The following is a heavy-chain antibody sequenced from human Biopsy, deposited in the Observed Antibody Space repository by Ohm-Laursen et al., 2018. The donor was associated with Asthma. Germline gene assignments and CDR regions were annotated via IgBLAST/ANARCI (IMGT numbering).Heavy chain of an antibody. Sequence: SETLSLTCAYRGSFRGYVWTWIRQPPGKGLEWIGEIPQGGATTFNPSLKSRVTISIDPSKSQLSLRLPSMTAADTAVSYCASAPQWSGLDVWGQGTTVTVSS. CDR2: IPQGGAT. CDR1: RGSFRGYV. V-gene: IGHV4-34*01. J-gene: IGHJ6*02. CDR3: ASAPQWSGLDV. D-gene: IGHD2-8*01.